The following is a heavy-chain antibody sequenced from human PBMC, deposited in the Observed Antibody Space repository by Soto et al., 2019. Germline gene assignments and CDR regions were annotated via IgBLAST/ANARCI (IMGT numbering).Heavy chain of an antibody. V-gene: IGHV3-33*01. CDR2: IWYDGSNK. Sequence: QVQLVESGGGVVQPGRSLRLSCAASGFTFSSYGMHWVRQAPGKGLEWVAVIWYDGSNKYYADSVKGRFTISRDNSKNTLYRQMNSLRPEDTAVYYCARDLPMDTAMATPAPDYWGQGTLVTVSS. J-gene: IGHJ4*02. CDR3: ARDLPMDTAMATPAPDY. D-gene: IGHD5-18*01. CDR1: GFTFSSYG.